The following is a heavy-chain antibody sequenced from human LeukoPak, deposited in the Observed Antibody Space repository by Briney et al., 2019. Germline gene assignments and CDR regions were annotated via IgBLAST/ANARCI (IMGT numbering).Heavy chain of an antibody. D-gene: IGHD5-12*01. CDR2: IGSSGSII. CDR3: ARFKLSSGYDPFDY. CDR1: GFTFSDYY. V-gene: IGHV3-11*04. Sequence: GGSLRLSCAASGFTFSDYYMSWIRQAPGKGLEWVSYIGSSGSIIYYADSVKGRFTISRDNAKNSLYLQMNSLRAEDTAVYYCARFKLSSGYDPFDYWGQGTPVTVSS. J-gene: IGHJ4*02.